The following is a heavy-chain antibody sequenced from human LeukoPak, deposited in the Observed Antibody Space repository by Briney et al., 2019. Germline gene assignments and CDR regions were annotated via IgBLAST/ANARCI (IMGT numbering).Heavy chain of an antibody. CDR2: ITPNIGGT. CDR3: ASRPDQHLLYYFDY. D-gene: IGHD2-15*01. Sequence: ASVKGSCKASRYSFTGYYMHWVRQAPGQGLEWMDRITPNIGGTKYAQNFQGRVAMNSDASISTAYMELSSLRSDDTAVYYCASRPDQHLLYYFDYWCQGALVTVSS. J-gene: IGHJ4*02. V-gene: IGHV1-2*06. CDR1: RYSFTGYY.